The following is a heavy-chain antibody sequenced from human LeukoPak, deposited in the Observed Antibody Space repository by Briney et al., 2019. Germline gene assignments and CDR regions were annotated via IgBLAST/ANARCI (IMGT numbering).Heavy chain of an antibody. D-gene: IGHD3-16*01. V-gene: IGHV4-61*02. CDR1: GGSISSGSYY. Sequence: SETLSLTCTVSGGSISSGSYYWSWIRQPAGKGLEWIGRIYTSGSTNYNPSLKSRVTISVDTSKNQFSLKLSSVTAADTAVYYCASEVRGAWWFDPWGQGTLVTVSS. CDR2: IYTSGST. J-gene: IGHJ5*02. CDR3: ASEVRGAWWFDP.